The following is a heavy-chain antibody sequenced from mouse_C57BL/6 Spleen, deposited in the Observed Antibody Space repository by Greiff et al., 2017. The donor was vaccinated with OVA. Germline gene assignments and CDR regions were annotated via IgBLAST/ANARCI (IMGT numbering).Heavy chain of an antibody. J-gene: IGHJ1*03. CDR3: AKWGYGGGYFDV. D-gene: IGHD3-1*01. CDR1: GFSLTSYG. Sequence: VMLVESGPGLVQPSQSLSITCTVSGFSLTSYGVHWVRQSPGKGLEWLGVIWRGGSTDYNAAFMSRLSITKDNSKSQVFFKMNSLQADDTAIYYCAKWGYGGGYFDVWGTGTTVTVSS. V-gene: IGHV2-5*01. CDR2: IWRGGST.